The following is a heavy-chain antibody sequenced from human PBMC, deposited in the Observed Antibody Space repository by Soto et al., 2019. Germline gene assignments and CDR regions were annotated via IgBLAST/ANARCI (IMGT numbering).Heavy chain of an antibody. Sequence: GGSLRLSCAAFGFTFSNAWMSWARQASGKGLEWVGHIRNKANTYGTVYTASVKGRFTISRDDSNNTAYLQMDSLKTEDTAMYYCATYSGSSSGSFDMWGQGTMVTVSS. D-gene: IGHD1-26*01. CDR2: IRNKANTYGT. CDR3: ATYSGSSSGSFDM. V-gene: IGHV3-73*01. CDR1: GFTFSNAW. J-gene: IGHJ3*02.